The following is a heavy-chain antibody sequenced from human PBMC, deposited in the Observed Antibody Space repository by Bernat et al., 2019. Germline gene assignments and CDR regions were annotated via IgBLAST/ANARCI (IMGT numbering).Heavy chain of an antibody. CDR3: AKCVTGWPNWFDP. CDR1: GITFSSYV. D-gene: IGHD6-19*01. CDR2: FRGSGDNT. J-gene: IGHJ5*02. Sequence: VQLLESGGGLVQPGGSLRLSCVASGITFSSYVMSWVRQAPGKGLEWVSTFRGSGDNTYYADSVNGRFTISRDKSKSTLYLQMTSLRAEDTAIYYCAKCVTGWPNWFDPWGQGTLVTVSS. V-gene: IGHV3-23*01.